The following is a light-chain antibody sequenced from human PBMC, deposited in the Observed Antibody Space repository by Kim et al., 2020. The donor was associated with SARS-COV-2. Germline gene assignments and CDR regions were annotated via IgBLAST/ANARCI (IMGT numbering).Light chain of an antibody. V-gene: IGKV3-15*01. CDR3: QQYTAWPPT. CDR1: QSVSSN. J-gene: IGKJ4*01. CDR2: DAS. Sequence: EIVMTQSPVTLYVSPGERATLSCRASQSVSSNLAWYQQKPGQAPRLLIYDASTTATGIPARFSGSGSGTEFTLSISSLQSEDFTFYYCQQYTAWPPTFGGGTKLEI.